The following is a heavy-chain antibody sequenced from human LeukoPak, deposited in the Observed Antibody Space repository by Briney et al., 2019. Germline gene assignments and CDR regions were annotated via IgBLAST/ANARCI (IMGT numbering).Heavy chain of an antibody. CDR3: ARENVVVTAIDY. V-gene: IGHV3-21*01. CDR2: ISSSSSYI. Sequence: GGSLRFSCAASGFTFSSYSMNWVRQAPGKGLEWVSSISSSSSYIYYADSVKGRFTISRDNAKNSLYLQMNSLRAEDTAVYYCARENVVVTAIDYWGQGTLVTVSS. J-gene: IGHJ4*02. D-gene: IGHD2-21*02. CDR1: GFTFSSYS.